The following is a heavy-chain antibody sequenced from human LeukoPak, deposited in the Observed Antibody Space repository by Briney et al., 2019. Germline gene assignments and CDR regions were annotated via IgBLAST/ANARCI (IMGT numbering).Heavy chain of an antibody. V-gene: IGHV4-59*01. Sequence: SETLSLTCTVSGASITTYYWTWIRQPPGKGLEWIGYIYHSGSTNYNPSLKSRVTISLDTSRNQFSLRLSSVTAADTAVYFCAREYSTSSEGNYFDYWGQGSLVTVSS. J-gene: IGHJ4*02. CDR3: AREYSTSSEGNYFDY. CDR1: GASITTYY. CDR2: IYHSGST. D-gene: IGHD6-6*01.